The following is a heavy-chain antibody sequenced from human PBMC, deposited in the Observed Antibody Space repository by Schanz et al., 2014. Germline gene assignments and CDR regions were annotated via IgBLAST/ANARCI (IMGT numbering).Heavy chain of an antibody. CDR3: AKAADWPVTRFDP. Sequence: EVQLLESGGGLVEPGGSLRLSCAASGFSFSSYAMGWVRQAPGKGLEWVSALSEGGGGTHYADSVRGRFTISSDSSKNTLYLQMSSLRADDTAVYYCAKAADWPVTRFDPWGQGTLXTVSS. J-gene: IGHJ5*02. CDR1: GFSFSSYA. V-gene: IGHV3-23*01. D-gene: IGHD3-9*01. CDR2: LSEGGGGT.